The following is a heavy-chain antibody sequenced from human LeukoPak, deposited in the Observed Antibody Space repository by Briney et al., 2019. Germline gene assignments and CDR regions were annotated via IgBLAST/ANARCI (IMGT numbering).Heavy chain of an antibody. V-gene: IGHV1-69*01. J-gene: IGHJ6*02. Sequence: SVKVSCKTSGGTLSSYAISWVRQAPGQGLEWMGGIIPIFHTANYAQKFQGRVTITADESTSTAYMELSRLRSDDTAVYYCARAHGSGIYGMDVWGQGTTVTVSS. CDR1: GGTLSSYA. CDR3: ARAHGSGIYGMDV. D-gene: IGHD3-10*01. CDR2: IIPIFHTA.